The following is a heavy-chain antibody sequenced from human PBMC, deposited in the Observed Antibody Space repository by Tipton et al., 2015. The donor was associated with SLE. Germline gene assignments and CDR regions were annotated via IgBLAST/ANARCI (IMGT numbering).Heavy chain of an antibody. V-gene: IGHV4-59*01. D-gene: IGHD4-11*01. Sequence: TLSLTCTVSGGSLTHYYWNWIRQSPGKGLEWLGYIHYTGTPYYKPSRKSRIAMSVDTSSNQLSLRLTSLTPADTAVYYCARSGSSNFDPPDFWGQGTLATVSS. CDR3: ARSGSSNFDPPDF. CDR1: GGSLTHYY. J-gene: IGHJ4*02. CDR2: IHYTGTP.